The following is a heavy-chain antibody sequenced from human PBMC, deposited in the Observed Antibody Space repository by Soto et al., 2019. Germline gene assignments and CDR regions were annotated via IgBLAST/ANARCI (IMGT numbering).Heavy chain of an antibody. V-gene: IGHV1-2*04. CDR2: INPNSGGT. CDR3: ARDWDPNLGYCFDY. J-gene: IGHJ4*02. D-gene: IGHD3-16*01. Sequence: VKVSCKASGYTFTGYYMHWVRQAPGQGLEWMGWINPNSGGTNYAQKFQGWVTMTRDTSISTAYMELSRLRSDDTAVYYCARDWDPNLGYCFDYWGQGTRVTVSS. CDR1: GYTFTGYY.